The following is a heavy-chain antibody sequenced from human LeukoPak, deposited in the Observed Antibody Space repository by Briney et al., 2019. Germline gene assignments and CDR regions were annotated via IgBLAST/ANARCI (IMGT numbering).Heavy chain of an antibody. CDR2: IYYSGST. D-gene: IGHD2-21*02. J-gene: IGHJ2*01. CDR3: ARVVSLAYCGGDCYSKYFDL. V-gene: IGHV4-59*01. CDR1: GGSISNYY. Sequence: SETLSLTCTVSGGSISNYYWTWIRQPPGKGLELIGYIYYSGSTNYNPSLKSRVTISVDTSKNQFSLKLTSVTAADTAVYYCARVVSLAYCGGDCYSKYFDLWGRGTLVTVSS.